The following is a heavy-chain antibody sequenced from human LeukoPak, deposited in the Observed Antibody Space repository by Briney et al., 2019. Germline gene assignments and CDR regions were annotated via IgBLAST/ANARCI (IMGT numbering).Heavy chain of an antibody. CDR3: ARDVYGSGRFDY. CDR1: GGSISGGSYY. V-gene: IGHV4-61*02. Sequence: TASETLSLTCTVSGGSISGGSYYWSWIWQPAGKGLDWIGRIDTSGSTNYNPSLKSRVTISVDTSKNQFSLKLSSVTAADTAVYYCARDVYGSGRFDYWGQGNQVTVSS. J-gene: IGHJ4*02. D-gene: IGHD3-10*01. CDR2: IDTSGST.